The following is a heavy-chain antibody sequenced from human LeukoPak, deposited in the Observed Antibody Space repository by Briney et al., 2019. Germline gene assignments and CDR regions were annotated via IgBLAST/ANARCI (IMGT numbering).Heavy chain of an antibody. CDR3: ARIEYYYGSGSYFSY. J-gene: IGHJ4*02. CDR1: GFSFSTYS. CDR2: ITSTTSYV. V-gene: IGHV3-21*01. D-gene: IGHD3-10*01. Sequence: GGSLRLSCAASGFSFSTYSMNWIRQAPGKGLEWVSSITSTTSYVYYADSVMCRFTISRDNAKNSLYLQMNSLRAEDAAVYYCARIEYYYGSGSYFSYWGQGTLVTVSS.